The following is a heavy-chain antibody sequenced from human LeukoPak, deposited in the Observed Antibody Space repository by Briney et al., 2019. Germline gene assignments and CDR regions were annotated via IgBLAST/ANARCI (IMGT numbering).Heavy chain of an antibody. CDR3: AKTLPAVWFGEIAFDY. J-gene: IGHJ4*02. CDR1: GFTFDDYA. D-gene: IGHD3-10*01. Sequence: GGSLRLSCAASGFTFDDYAMHWVRQAPGKGLEWVSGISWNNGSIGYADSVKGRFTISRDNAKNSLYLQMNSLRAEDTALYYCAKTLPAVWFGEIAFDYWGQGTLVTVSS. CDR2: ISWNNGSI. V-gene: IGHV3-9*01.